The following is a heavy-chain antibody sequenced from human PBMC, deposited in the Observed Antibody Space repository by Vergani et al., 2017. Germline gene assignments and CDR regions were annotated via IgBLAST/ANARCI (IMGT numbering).Heavy chain of an antibody. CDR1: GCTFDDYA. CDR3: AKESGSGSYSVFDY. CDR2: ISWNSGSI. V-gene: IGHV3-9*01. D-gene: IGHD1-26*01. Sequence: EVQLVESGGGLVQPGRSLRLSCAASGCTFDDYAMHWVRQAPGKGLEWVSGISWNSGSIGYADSVKGRFTISRDNAKNSLYLQMNSLRAEDTAVYYCAKESGSGSYSVFDYWGQGTLVTVSS. J-gene: IGHJ4*02.